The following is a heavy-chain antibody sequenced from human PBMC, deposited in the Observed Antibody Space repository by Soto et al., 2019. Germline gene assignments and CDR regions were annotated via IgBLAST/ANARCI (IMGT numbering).Heavy chain of an antibody. D-gene: IGHD3-22*01. Sequence: EVQLVESGGGLVKPGGSLRLSCAASGFTFSNAWMNWVRQAPGKGLEWVGRIKSKTDGGTTDYAAPVKGRFTISRDDSKNTLYLQMNSLKTEDTAVYYCTTVTSYYDSSGYYYPQSIDYWGQGTLVTVSS. CDR3: TTVTSYYDSSGYYYPQSIDY. CDR1: GFTFSNAW. J-gene: IGHJ4*02. CDR2: IKSKTDGGTT. V-gene: IGHV3-15*07.